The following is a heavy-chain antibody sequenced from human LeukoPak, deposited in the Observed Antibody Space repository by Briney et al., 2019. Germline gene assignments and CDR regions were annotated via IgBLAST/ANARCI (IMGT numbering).Heavy chain of an antibody. CDR1: GYSFTSYW. V-gene: IGHV5-51*01. D-gene: IGHD6-13*01. J-gene: IGHJ4*02. CDR2: IYPGDSDT. Sequence: GESLKISCKGSGYSFTSYWIGWVRQMPGKGLEWMGIIYPGDSDTRYSPSFQGQVTISADKSISTAYLQWSSLKASDTAMYYCARHRDIAAADLGINPFDYWGQGTLVTVSS. CDR3: ARHRDIAAADLGINPFDY.